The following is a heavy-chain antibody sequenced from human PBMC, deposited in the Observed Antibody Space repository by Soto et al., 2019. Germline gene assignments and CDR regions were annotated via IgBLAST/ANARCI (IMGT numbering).Heavy chain of an antibody. CDR3: AKDAQYYDFWSGYAFVGYMDV. J-gene: IGHJ6*03. CDR2: ISGSGGST. V-gene: IGHV3-23*01. CDR1: GFTFSSYA. D-gene: IGHD3-3*01. Sequence: GGSLRLSCAASGFTFSSYAMSWVGQATGKGLEWGSAISGSGGSTYYADSGKGRFTISRDNSKNTLYLQMNSLRAEDTAVYYCAKDAQYYDFWSGYAFVGYMDVWGKGTTVTVSS.